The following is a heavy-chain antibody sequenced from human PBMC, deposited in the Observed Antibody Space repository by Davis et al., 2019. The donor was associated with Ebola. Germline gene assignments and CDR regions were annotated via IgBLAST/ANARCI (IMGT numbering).Heavy chain of an antibody. V-gene: IGHV1-18*01. CDR3: ARGGGSTHSGIDY. CDR2: ISPYNGLT. Sequence: ASVKVSCKASGGTFIRDAINWVRQAPGQGLEWVGWISPYNGLTNYVQKLQGRVTMTTDTSTSTAYMELRSLRSDDTAVYYCARGGGSTHSGIDYWGQGTLVTVSS. CDR1: GGTFIRDA. J-gene: IGHJ4*02. D-gene: IGHD3-10*01.